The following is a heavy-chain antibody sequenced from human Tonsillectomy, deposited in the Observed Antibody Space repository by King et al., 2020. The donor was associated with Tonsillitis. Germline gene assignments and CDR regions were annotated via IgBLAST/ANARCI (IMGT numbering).Heavy chain of an antibody. J-gene: IGHJ6*02. Sequence: VQLVESGGGLVKPGGSLRLSCAASGFTFSDYYMSWIRQAPGKGLEWVSYISSSGSTIYYADSVKGRFTISRDNAKNSLYLQMNSLRAEDTAVYYCARDHEGKTYYDFGSGYPPKGSGSGMAVWGQGTTVTVSS. V-gene: IGHV3-11*01. CDR1: GFTFSDYY. CDR3: ARDHEGKTYYDFGSGYPPKGSGSGMAV. D-gene: IGHD3-3*01. CDR2: ISSSGSTI.